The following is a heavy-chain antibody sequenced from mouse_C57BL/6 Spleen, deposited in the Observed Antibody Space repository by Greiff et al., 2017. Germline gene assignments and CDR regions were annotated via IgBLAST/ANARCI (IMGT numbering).Heavy chain of an antibody. Sequence: VHLVESGAELVKPGASVKISCKASGYAFSSYWMNWVKQRPGKGLEWIGQIYPGDGDTNYNGKFKGKATLTADKSSSTAYMQLSSLTSEDSAVYFCAREIDGSSSYFDYWGQGTTLTVSS. J-gene: IGHJ2*01. CDR2: IYPGDGDT. CDR3: AREIDGSSSYFDY. CDR1: GYAFSSYW. D-gene: IGHD1-1*01. V-gene: IGHV1-80*01.